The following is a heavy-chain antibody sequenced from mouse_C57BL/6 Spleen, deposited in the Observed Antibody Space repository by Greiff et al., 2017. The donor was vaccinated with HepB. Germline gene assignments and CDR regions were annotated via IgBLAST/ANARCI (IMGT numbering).Heavy chain of an antibody. CDR1: GFTFSDYG. V-gene: IGHV5-17*01. CDR3: AWEPYFDY. D-gene: IGHD4-1*01. J-gene: IGHJ2*01. CDR2: ISSGNSTI. Sequence: EVKLMESGGGLVKPGGSLKLSCAASGFTFSDYGMHWVRQAPEKGLEWVAYISSGNSTIYYADTVKGRFTISRDNAKNTLCLQMTSLRSEDRAMYYCAWEPYFDYWGTGTTLTVSS.